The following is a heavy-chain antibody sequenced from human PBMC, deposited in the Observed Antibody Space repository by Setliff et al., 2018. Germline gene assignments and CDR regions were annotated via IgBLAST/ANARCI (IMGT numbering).Heavy chain of an antibody. CDR1: GGTFSSYV. CDR2: IIPMFGT. V-gene: IGHV1-69*13. D-gene: IGHD3-10*01. Sequence: SVKASCKASGGTFSSYVISWVREAPGQGLEWMGGIIPMFGTKYAQKFQGRVTITADESTSTAYMELSSLGSEDTAVYYCAGGQPLVRKYYYYMDVWGKGTTVTVSS. CDR3: AGGQPLVRKYYYYMDV. J-gene: IGHJ6*03.